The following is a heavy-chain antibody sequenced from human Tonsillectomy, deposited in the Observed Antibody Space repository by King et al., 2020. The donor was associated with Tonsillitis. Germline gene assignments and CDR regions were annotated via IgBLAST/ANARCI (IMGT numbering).Heavy chain of an antibody. CDR3: ARPARGYYDFWSGSGAFDI. J-gene: IGHJ3*02. CDR2: IYYCGST. V-gene: IGHV4-39*01. D-gene: IGHD3-3*01. Sequence: QLQESGPGLVKPSETLSLTCTVSGGSISSSSYYWGWIRQPPRKGLEWIGRIYYCGSTYYNPSLKSRVTISVDTTKNQFSLKLSSVTAADTAVYYCARPARGYYDFWSGSGAFDIWGQGTMVTVSS. CDR1: GGSISSSSYY.